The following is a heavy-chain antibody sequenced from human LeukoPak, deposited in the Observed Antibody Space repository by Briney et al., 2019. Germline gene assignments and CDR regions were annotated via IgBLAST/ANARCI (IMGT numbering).Heavy chain of an antibody. CDR2: ISRSNSYI. V-gene: IGHV3-21*04. CDR3: AKDLKAGDGIWLNDC. CDR1: GFTFSTYN. J-gene: IGHJ4*02. D-gene: IGHD3-9*01. Sequence: PGGSLRLSCAASGFTFSTYNMNWVRQAPGKGLEWVSSISRSNSYIYYADSVKGRFTISRDNSKNTLYLQMNSLRAEDTAVYYCAKDLKAGDGIWLNDCWGQGTLVTVSS.